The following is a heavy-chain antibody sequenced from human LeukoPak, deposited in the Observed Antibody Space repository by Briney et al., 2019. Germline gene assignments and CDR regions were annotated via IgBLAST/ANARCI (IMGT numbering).Heavy chain of an antibody. V-gene: IGHV1-2*02. Sequence: ASVKVSCKASGYTFTGYYMHWVRQAPGQGLEWMGWINPNSGGTNYAQKFQGRVTMTRDTSISTAYMELSRLRSDDTAVYYCASLTDYGGNAYFDYWDQGTLVTVSS. CDR1: GYTFTGYY. J-gene: IGHJ4*02. D-gene: IGHD4-23*01. CDR3: ASLTDYGGNAYFDY. CDR2: INPNSGGT.